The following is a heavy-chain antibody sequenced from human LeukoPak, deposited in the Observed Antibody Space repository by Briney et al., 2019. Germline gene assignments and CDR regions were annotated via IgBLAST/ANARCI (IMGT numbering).Heavy chain of an antibody. D-gene: IGHD5-18*01. CDR2: ISYDGSNK. CDR1: GFTFSSYG. V-gene: IGHV3-30*18. J-gene: IGHJ4*02. Sequence: PGGSLRLSCAASGFTFSSYGMHWVRQAPGKGLGWVAVISYDGSNKYYADSVKGRFTISRDNSKNTLYLQMNSLRAEDTAVYYCAKDLTPDTAMEGYWGQGTLVTVSS. CDR3: AKDLTPDTAMEGY.